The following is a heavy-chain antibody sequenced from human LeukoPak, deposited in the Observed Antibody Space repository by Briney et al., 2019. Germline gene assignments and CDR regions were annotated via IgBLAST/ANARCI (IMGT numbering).Heavy chain of an antibody. V-gene: IGHV4-59*12. D-gene: IGHD5-18*01. CDR3: ARVNPSGYSYGLRGYYYYYIDV. CDR2: IYYSGST. Sequence: SETLSLTCTVSGGSISSYYWSWIRHPPGKGLGWIGYIYYSGSTNYNPSLKSRVTISVHTSKNQSSLKLSSVTAADTAVYYCARVNPSGYSYGLRGYYYYYIDVWGKGTTVTVSS. J-gene: IGHJ6*03. CDR1: GGSISSYY.